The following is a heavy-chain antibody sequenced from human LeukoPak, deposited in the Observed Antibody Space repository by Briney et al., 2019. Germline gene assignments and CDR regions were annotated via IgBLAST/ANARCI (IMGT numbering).Heavy chain of an antibody. Sequence: PGGSLRLSCAASGFTFSSYGMHWVRQAPGEGLEWVAVIWYDGSNKYYADSVKGRFTISRDNSKNTLYLQMNSLRAEDTAVYYCARPTYSGSYYWFDYWGQGTLVTVSS. CDR3: ARPTYSGSYYWFDY. CDR2: IWYDGSNK. V-gene: IGHV3-33*01. D-gene: IGHD1-26*01. CDR1: GFTFSSYG. J-gene: IGHJ4*02.